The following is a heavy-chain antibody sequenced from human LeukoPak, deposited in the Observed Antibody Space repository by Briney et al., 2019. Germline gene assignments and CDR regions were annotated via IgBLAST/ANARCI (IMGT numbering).Heavy chain of an antibody. CDR1: GGSFSGYY. V-gene: IGHV4-34*01. CDR3: ARGSGRLTFDY. D-gene: IGHD6-19*01. Sequence: SETLSLTCAVYGGSFSGYYWGWIRQPPGKGLEWIGEINHSGSTNYNPSLKSRVTISADTSKNQFSLKLSSVTAADTAVYYCARGSGRLTFDYWGQGTLVTVSS. J-gene: IGHJ4*02. CDR2: INHSGST.